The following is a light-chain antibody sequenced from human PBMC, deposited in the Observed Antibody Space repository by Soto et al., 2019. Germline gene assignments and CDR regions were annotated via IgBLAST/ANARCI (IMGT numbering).Light chain of an antibody. J-gene: IGLJ1*01. Sequence: QSLLTQPPSASATPGQRVTIYCSGSNSNIGTNTVNWYQQLPGTAPRLLIYTNNQRPSGVPQRFSGSKTGTSASLAIGGLQSEDGADYYCAAWDDSLGAYVFGTGTKLTVL. V-gene: IGLV1-44*01. CDR3: AAWDDSLGAYV. CDR1: NSNIGTNT. CDR2: TNN.